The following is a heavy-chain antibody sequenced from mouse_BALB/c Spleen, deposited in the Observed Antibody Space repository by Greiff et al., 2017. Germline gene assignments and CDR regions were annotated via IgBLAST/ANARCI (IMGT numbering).Heavy chain of an antibody. CDR2: IDPANGNT. CDR3: AREYYGYYFDY. Sequence: VQLQQSGAELVKPGASVKLSCTASGFNIKDTHMHWVKQRPEQGLEWIGRIDPANGNTKYDPKFQGKATITADTSSNTAYLQLSSLTSEDTAVYYCAREYYGYYFDYWGQGTTLTVSS. D-gene: IGHD1-1*01. V-gene: IGHV14-3*02. CDR1: GFNIKDTH. J-gene: IGHJ2*01.